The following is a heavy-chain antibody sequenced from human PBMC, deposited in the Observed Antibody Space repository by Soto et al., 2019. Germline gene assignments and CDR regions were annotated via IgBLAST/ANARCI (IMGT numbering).Heavy chain of an antibody. CDR2: IYYSGRT. CDR1: GGSISSYY. D-gene: IGHD6-19*01. Sequence: QVQLQESGPGLVKPSETLSLTCTVSGGSISSYYWSWIRQPPGKGLEWIGYIYYSGRTNYNPSLKSRVTISVDTSKNQFSLKLSSVTAADTAVYYCARTPSQWLVGGAFDIWGQGTMVTVSS. CDR3: ARTPSQWLVGGAFDI. J-gene: IGHJ3*02. V-gene: IGHV4-59*01.